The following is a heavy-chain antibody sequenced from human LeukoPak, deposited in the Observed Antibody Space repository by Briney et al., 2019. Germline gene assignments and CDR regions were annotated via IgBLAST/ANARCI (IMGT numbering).Heavy chain of an antibody. CDR1: GFNVSSHH. J-gene: IGHJ4*02. CDR3: VEDVVVIVAAKPGI. Sequence: GGSLRLSCAVSGFNVSSHHMNWVRQAPGNGLEWVSSIGGSGDTTYYADAVKGRFTISRDNSKNTLYLQMNSLRVDDTAVYYCVEDVVVIVAAKPGIWGQGTLVTVSS. CDR2: IGGSGDTT. V-gene: IGHV3-23*01. D-gene: IGHD2-15*01.